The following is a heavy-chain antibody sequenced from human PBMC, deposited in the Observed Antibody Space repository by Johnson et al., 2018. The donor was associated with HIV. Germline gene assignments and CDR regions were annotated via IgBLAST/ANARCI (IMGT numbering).Heavy chain of an antibody. J-gene: IGHJ3*02. Sequence: QVQLVESGGGVVQPGRSLRLSCAASGFTFSSYAMHWVRQAPGKGLEWVAVLSSDGRNNYYADSVKGRFTISSDNSKNTLYLQMNSLRAEDTAVYYCARSVGYCSGGSCSPDAFDIWGQGTMVTVSS. D-gene: IGHD2-15*01. CDR1: GFTFSSYA. V-gene: IGHV3-30-3*01. CDR2: LSSDGRNN. CDR3: ARSVGYCSGGSCSPDAFDI.